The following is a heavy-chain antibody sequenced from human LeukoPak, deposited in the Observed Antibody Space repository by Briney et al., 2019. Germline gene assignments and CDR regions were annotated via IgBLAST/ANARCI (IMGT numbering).Heavy chain of an antibody. Sequence: SETLSLTCAVYGGSFSGYYRSWIRQPPGKGLEWIGEINHSGSTNYNPSLKSRVTISVDTSKNQFSLKLSSVTAADTAVYYCARGGYYYGSGSYQNWFDPWGQGTLVTVSS. CDR2: INHSGST. D-gene: IGHD3-10*01. V-gene: IGHV4-34*01. J-gene: IGHJ5*02. CDR3: ARGGYYYGSGSYQNWFDP. CDR1: GGSFSGYY.